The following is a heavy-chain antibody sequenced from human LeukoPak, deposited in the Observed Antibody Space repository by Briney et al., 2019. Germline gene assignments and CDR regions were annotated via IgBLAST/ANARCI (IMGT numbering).Heavy chain of an antibody. Sequence: RAGGSLRLSCAASGFTFSTYGMHWVRQAPGKGLEWVTLIWYDGSYENYADSVKGRFTISRDNSKNTLVLQMNSLRAEDTAVYYCAKDWGLASPYYFMDVWGKGTTVTVSS. D-gene: IGHD6-13*01. V-gene: IGHV3-33*06. CDR1: GFTFSTYG. CDR2: IWYDGSYE. CDR3: AKDWGLASPYYFMDV. J-gene: IGHJ6*03.